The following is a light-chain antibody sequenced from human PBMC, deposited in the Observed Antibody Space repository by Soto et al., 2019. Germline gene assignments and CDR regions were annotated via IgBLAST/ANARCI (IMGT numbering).Light chain of an antibody. CDR1: QSVGSRS. V-gene: IGKV3-20*01. J-gene: IGKJ1*01. CDR3: QQYGSSSWT. CDR2: GAA. Sequence: VMTQSPATLSLSPGERATLSCRASQSVGSRSLAWYQQKPGQAPRLLIYGAASRATGIPDRFSGSGSGTDFTLTSSRREPEDGAGEDCQQYGSSSWTFGQGTKVDIK.